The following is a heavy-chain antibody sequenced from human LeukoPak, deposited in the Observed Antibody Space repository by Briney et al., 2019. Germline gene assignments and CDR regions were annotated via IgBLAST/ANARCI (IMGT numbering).Heavy chain of an antibody. CDR3: ARGIVVVPAAMVDY. Sequence: ASVKVSCKASGYTFTSYDINWVRQATGQGLEWMGWMNPNSGNTGYAQKFQGRVTITRNTSISTAYMELSRLRSDDTAVYYCARGIVVVPAAMVDYWGQGTLVTVSS. J-gene: IGHJ4*02. D-gene: IGHD2-2*01. CDR2: MNPNSGNT. V-gene: IGHV1-8*03. CDR1: GYTFTSYD.